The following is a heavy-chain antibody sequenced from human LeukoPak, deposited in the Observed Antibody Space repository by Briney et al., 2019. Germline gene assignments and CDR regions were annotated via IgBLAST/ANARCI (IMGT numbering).Heavy chain of an antibody. Sequence: ESLKIYFKCSGYSFTRYWIAWVRQMPGTGLESMGIIDPGDSDIRYNPSFQGQVTISADRSINTAYLQWSSLRASDTAIYYCAKLGYASGSPLDYWGQGTLVTVSS. CDR2: IDPGDSDI. J-gene: IGHJ4*02. CDR3: AKLGYASGSPLDY. CDR1: GYSFTRYW. D-gene: IGHD3-10*01. V-gene: IGHV5-51*01.